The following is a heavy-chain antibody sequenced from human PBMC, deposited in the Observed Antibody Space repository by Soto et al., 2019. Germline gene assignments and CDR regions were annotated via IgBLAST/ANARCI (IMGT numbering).Heavy chain of an antibody. Sequence: GGSLRLSCAASGFTFSSYAMHWVRQAPGKGLEWVAVISYDGSNKYYADSVKGRFTISRDNSKNTLYLQMNSLRAEDTAVYYCARVMGRRTTVVSWFDPWGQGTLVTVSS. D-gene: IGHD4-17*01. CDR1: GFTFSSYA. V-gene: IGHV3-30-3*01. J-gene: IGHJ5*02. CDR2: ISYDGSNK. CDR3: ARVMGRRTTVVSWFDP.